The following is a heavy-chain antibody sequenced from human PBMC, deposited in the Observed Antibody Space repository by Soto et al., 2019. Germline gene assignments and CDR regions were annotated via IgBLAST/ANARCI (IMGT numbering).Heavy chain of an antibody. V-gene: IGHV4-39*01. J-gene: IGHJ6*02. CDR1: GGSISSGSYY. Sequence: PSETLSLTCTVSGGSISSGSYYWGWIRQPPGKGLEWIGSIYYSGSTYYNPSLKSRVTISVDTSKNQFSLKLSSVTAADTAVYYCATSYSDYYYGMDVWGQGTTVTVSS. CDR3: ATSYSDYYYGMDV. D-gene: IGHD3-10*01. CDR2: IYYSGST.